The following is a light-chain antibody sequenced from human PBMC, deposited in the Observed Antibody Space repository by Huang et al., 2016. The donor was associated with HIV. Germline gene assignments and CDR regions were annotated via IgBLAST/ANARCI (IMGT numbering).Light chain of an antibody. J-gene: IGKJ2*01. CDR2: AAS. Sequence: DIQMTQSPSYLSASVGDRVTITCRASQGISNSLAWYQQKPGKAPTLLLSAASRLESGVPSRFGGSGSGTEYTLTINSLQPEDFATYHCQQYYITPYSFGQGTKLEIK. V-gene: IGKV1-NL1*01. CDR1: QGISNS. CDR3: QQYYITPYS.